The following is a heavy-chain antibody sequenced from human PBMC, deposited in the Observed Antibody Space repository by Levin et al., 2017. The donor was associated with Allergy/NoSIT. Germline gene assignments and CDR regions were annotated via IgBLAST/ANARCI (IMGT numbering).Heavy chain of an antibody. V-gene: IGHV3-21*01. CDR3: ASWAMYHYDRSAFDYFYYAMDV. D-gene: IGHD3-22*01. CDR1: GILFSSYD. CDR2: ISAGGNYL. J-gene: IGHJ6*02. Sequence: ETLSLTCAASGILFSSYDMNWVRQAPGKGLEWVSSISAGGNYLYYADSVKGRFTISRDNAKNSLFLQMNSLRAEDTAVYYCASWAMYHYDRSAFDYFYYAMDVWGQGTTVTVSS.